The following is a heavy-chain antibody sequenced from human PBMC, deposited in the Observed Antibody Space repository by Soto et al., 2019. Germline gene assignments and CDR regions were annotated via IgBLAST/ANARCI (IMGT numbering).Heavy chain of an antibody. CDR1: GCTFLKDD. Sequence: GASVKVSCKASGCTFLKDDVAWVRRAPGQGLEGMGWISIAKGRTYYEQSLQGRVTMTTDTATNKAYMEVRRLRTDDTAVYYCARKCYTGNFGLDVWGQGTTVTVSS. V-gene: IGHV1-18*01. D-gene: IGHD2-8*01. CDR3: ARKCYTGNFGLDV. CDR2: ISIAKGRT. J-gene: IGHJ6*02.